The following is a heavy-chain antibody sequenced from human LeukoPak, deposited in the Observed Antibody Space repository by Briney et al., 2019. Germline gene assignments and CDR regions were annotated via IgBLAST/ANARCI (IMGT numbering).Heavy chain of an antibody. Sequence: GAPVKRSYKASGYTFTGYYMHWVRQAPGQGLEWMGWINPNSGGTNYAQKFQGRVTMTRDTSISTAYMELSRLRSDDTAVYYCARGVGDQLLLGWFDPWGQGTL. CDR2: INPNSGGT. CDR1: GYTFTGYY. V-gene: IGHV1-2*02. CDR3: ARGVGDQLLLGWFDP. D-gene: IGHD2-2*01. J-gene: IGHJ5*02.